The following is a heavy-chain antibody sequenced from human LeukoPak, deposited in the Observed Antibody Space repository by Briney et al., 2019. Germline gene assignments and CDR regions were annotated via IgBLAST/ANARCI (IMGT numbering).Heavy chain of an antibody. J-gene: IGHJ4*02. Sequence: GGTLRLSCTASGFSSRNAWMRWVRQAPGKGLEWVGRIKGKSDGGTTEYAAPVKGRFTISRDDSKNTLFLDMTTLKTEDAAVYYCTTLGLTVTVALDYWGQGTLVPVSS. V-gene: IGHV3-15*01. CDR3: TTLGLTVTVALDY. CDR1: GFSSRNAW. CDR2: IKGKSDGGTT. D-gene: IGHD6-19*01.